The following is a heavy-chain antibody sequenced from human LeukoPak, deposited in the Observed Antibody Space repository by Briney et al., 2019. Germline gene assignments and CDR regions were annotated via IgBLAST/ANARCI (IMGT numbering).Heavy chain of an antibody. J-gene: IGHJ3*02. Sequence: KPSGTLSLTCAVAGGSISSGNWWTWVRQPPGKGLEWIGEIYHSGRTNYSPSLKSRVTISVDKSKNQFSLKLSSVTAADTAVYSCATDYYDSSGYYYDRGPHAFDIWGQGTMVTVSS. CDR2: IYHSGRT. V-gene: IGHV4-4*02. CDR3: ATDYYDSSGYYYDRGPHAFDI. D-gene: IGHD3-22*01. CDR1: GGSISSGNW.